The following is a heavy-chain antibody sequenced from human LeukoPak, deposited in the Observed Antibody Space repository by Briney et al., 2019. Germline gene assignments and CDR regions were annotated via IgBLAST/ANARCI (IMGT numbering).Heavy chain of an antibody. J-gene: IGHJ4*02. V-gene: IGHV3-64D*09. CDR3: VARGYCSGGSCYYFDY. CDR1: RFTFSSYA. D-gene: IGHD2-15*01. Sequence: GGSLRLSCAASRFTFSSYAMHWVRQAPGKGLEYVSAISSNGGSTYYADSVKGRFTISRDNSKNTLYLQMSSLRAEDTAVYYCVARGYCSGGSCYYFDYWGQGTLVTVSS. CDR2: ISSNGGST.